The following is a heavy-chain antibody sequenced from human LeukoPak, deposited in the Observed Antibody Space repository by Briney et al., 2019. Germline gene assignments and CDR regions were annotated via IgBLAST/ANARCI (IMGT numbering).Heavy chain of an antibody. CDR3: ARDQGSGSYYGKGAFDI. CDR2: IIPIFGTA. Sequence: SVKVSCKASGGTFSSYAISWVRQAPGQGLEWMGGIIPIFGTANYAQKFQGRVTITTEESTNTAYMEMSSLRSEDTAVYYRARDQGSGSYYGKGAFDIWGQGTMVTVSS. D-gene: IGHD1-26*01. CDR1: GGTFSSYA. J-gene: IGHJ3*02. V-gene: IGHV1-69*05.